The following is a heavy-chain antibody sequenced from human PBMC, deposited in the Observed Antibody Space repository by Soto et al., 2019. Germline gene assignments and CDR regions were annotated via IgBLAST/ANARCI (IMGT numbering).Heavy chain of an antibody. CDR2: IYYSGST. V-gene: IGHV4-31*03. J-gene: IGHJ3*02. CDR3: ARGNLYDSSGYYYLDAFDI. Sequence: TSETLSLTCTVSGGSISSGGYYWSWIRQHPGKGLVWIGYIYYSGSTYYNPSLKSRVTISVDTSKNQFSLKLSSVTAADTAVYYCARGNLYDSSGYYYLDAFDIWGQGTMVTVSS. D-gene: IGHD3-22*01. CDR1: GGSISSGGYY.